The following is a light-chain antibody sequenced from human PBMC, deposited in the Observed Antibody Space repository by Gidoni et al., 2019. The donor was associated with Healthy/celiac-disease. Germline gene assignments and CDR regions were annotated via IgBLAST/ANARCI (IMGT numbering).Light chain of an antibody. CDR2: AAS. V-gene: IGKV1-6*01. CDR3: LQDYNYQWT. Sequence: AIQMTQSPSSLSTSVGDRVTITCRASQGIRNDLGWYQQKPGKAPKLLIYAASSLQSGVPSRFRGRGSGTDFTLTISSLQPEEFATYYCLQDYNYQWTFGQGTKVEIK. J-gene: IGKJ1*01. CDR1: QGIRND.